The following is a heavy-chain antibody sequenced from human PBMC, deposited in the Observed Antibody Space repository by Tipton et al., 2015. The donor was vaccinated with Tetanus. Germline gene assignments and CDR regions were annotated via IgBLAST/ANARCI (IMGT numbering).Heavy chain of an antibody. D-gene: IGHD3-10*01. CDR2: ISHSGSS. V-gene: IGHV4-34*01. J-gene: IGHJ4*02. CDR3: ARHPPPYYYGSGSYLDY. Sequence: LRLSCAASGFPFRSYWMHWVRQSPGKGLEWIGEISHSGSSSYSPSLKSRVTTSVDTSKNQFSLKLNSVTAADTAVYFCARHPPPYYYGSGSYLDYWGQGTPVTVSS. CDR1: GFPFRSYW.